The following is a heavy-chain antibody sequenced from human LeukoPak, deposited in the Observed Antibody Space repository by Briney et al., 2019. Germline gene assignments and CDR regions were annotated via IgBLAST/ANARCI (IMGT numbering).Heavy chain of an antibody. CDR3: ARQMAAVVFDP. D-gene: IGHD5-24*01. Sequence: PSETLSLTCTVSGGSIGSSSYYWGWIRQPPGKGLEWIGSIYYSGSTYYNPSLKSRVTISVDTSKNQFSLKLSSVTAADTAVYYCARQMAAVVFDPWGQGTLVTVSS. J-gene: IGHJ5*02. CDR2: IYYSGST. CDR1: GGSIGSSSYY. V-gene: IGHV4-39*01.